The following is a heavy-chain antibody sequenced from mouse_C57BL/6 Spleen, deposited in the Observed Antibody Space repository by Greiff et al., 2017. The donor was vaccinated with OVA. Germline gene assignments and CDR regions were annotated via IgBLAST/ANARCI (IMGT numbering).Heavy chain of an antibody. Sequence: EVQLQESGPGLVKPSQSLSLTCSVTGYSITSGYYWNWIRQFPGNKLEWMGYISYDGSNNYNPSLKNRISITRDTSKNQFFLKLNSVTTEDTATYYCAGNYEGSYFDYWGQGTTLTVSS. CDR2: ISYDGSN. CDR1: GYSITSGYY. V-gene: IGHV3-6*01. J-gene: IGHJ2*01. D-gene: IGHD2-1*01. CDR3: AGNYEGSYFDY.